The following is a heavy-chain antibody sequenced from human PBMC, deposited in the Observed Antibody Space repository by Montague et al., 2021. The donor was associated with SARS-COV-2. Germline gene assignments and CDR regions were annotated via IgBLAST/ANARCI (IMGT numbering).Heavy chain of an antibody. CDR2: ISYDGSNK. J-gene: IGHJ3*02. CDR1: GFTFSSYA. D-gene: IGHD1-26*01. V-gene: IGHV3-30*04. Sequence: SLRLPCAASGFTFSSYAMHWVRQAPGKGLEWVAVISYDGSNKYYADSVKGRFTISRDNSKNTLYLQMNSLRAEDTAVYYCARELPGAPFIWGQGTMVTVSS. CDR3: ARELPGAPFI.